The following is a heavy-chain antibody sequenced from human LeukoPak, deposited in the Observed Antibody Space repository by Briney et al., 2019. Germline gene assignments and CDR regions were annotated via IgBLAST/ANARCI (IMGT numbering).Heavy chain of an antibody. V-gene: IGHV4-34*01. CDR1: GGSFSGYY. D-gene: IGHD4-23*01. Sequence: SETLSLTCAVYGGSFSGYYWSWIRQPPGKGLEWIGEINHSGSTNYNPSLKSRVTISVDTSKNQFSLKLSSVTAADTAVYYCARAWPGYGGNSAYFDYWGQGTLVTVSS. CDR2: INHSGST. CDR3: ARAWPGYGGNSAYFDY. J-gene: IGHJ4*02.